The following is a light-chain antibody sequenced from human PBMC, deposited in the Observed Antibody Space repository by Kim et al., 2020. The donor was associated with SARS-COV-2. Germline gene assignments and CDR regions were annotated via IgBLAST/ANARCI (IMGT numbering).Light chain of an antibody. Sequence: IQLTQSQSSLSASVGDRVTITCRASQGISSSLAWYQQEPGKAPKLLIFAASSLQSGVPSRFSGSGSGTDFTLTISSLQPEDSATYYCQQLDSFPLTFGGGTKVDIK. CDR2: AAS. CDR3: QQLDSFPLT. J-gene: IGKJ4*01. CDR1: QGISSS. V-gene: IGKV1-9*01.